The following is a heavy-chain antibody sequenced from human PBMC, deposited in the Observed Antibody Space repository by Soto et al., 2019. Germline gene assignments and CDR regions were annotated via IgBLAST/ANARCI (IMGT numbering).Heavy chain of an antibody. J-gene: IGHJ4*02. CDR2: IKEDGSGK. Sequence: PGGSLRLSCAASGFTFSNYWMNWVRQAPGKGLEWVANIKEDGSGKFYVDSVKGRFTISRDNAKDSLSLQMNSLRAEDTAVYYCARDRVVVDYWGQGTLVTVSS. D-gene: IGHD2-15*01. CDR1: GFTFSNYW. V-gene: IGHV3-7*01. CDR3: ARDRVVVDY.